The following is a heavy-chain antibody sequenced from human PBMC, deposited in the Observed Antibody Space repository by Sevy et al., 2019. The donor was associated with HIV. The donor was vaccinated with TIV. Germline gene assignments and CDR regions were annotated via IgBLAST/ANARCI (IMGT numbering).Heavy chain of an antibody. CDR3: ATGAADYYYYGMDV. J-gene: IGHJ6*02. V-gene: IGHV3-30*03. CDR2: ISYDGSNK. Sequence: GGSLRLSCAASGFTFSSYGMHWVRQAPGKGLEWVAVISYDGSNKYYADSVKGRFTISRDNSKNTLYLQMNSLRAEDTAVYYCATGAADYYYYGMDVWGQGTTVTVSS. D-gene: IGHD6-25*01. CDR1: GFTFSSYG.